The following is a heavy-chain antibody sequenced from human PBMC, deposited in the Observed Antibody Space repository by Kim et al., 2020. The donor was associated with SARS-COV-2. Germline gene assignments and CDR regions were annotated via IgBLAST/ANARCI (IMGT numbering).Heavy chain of an antibody. CDR2: MNPNSGNT. V-gene: IGHV1-8*01. J-gene: IGHJ5*02. D-gene: IGHD6-19*01. Sequence: ASVKVSCKASGYTFTSYDINWVRQATGQGLEWMGWMNPNSGNTGYAQKFQGRVTMTRNTSISTAYMELSSLRSEDTAVYYCARGTAVAGTDWDWFDPWGQGTLVTVSS. CDR3: ARGTAVAGTDWDWFDP. CDR1: GYTFTSYD.